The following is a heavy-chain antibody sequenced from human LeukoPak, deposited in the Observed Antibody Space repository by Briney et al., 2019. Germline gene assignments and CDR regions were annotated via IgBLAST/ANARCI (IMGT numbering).Heavy chain of an antibody. Sequence: SETLSLTCTVSGGAISYYYWNWIRQPPGKGLEWIGYIYYTGNTNYNPSLKSRVTISVDTSKNQFSLKLSSVTAADTAVYYCARAGDDSSGNHYYYYYYMDVWGKGTTVTVSS. CDR3: ARAGDDSSGNHYYYYYYMDV. CDR2: IYYTGNT. V-gene: IGHV4-59*08. CDR1: GGAISYYY. D-gene: IGHD3-22*01. J-gene: IGHJ6*03.